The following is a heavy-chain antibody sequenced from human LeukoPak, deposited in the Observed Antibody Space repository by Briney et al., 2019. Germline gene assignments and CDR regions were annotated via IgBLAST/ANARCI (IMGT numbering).Heavy chain of an antibody. CDR1: GFTFSSYG. J-gene: IGHJ4*02. CDR2: IRYDGSNK. Sequence: GSLRLSCAASGFTFSSYGMYWVRQAPGKGLVWVAFIRYDGSNKYYADSVKGRVTISRDNPKNTLYLQMNSLRAEDTAVYYCARVRSGYSHENYFDYWGQGTLVTVSS. D-gene: IGHD5-18*01. CDR3: ARVRSGYSHENYFDY. V-gene: IGHV3-30*02.